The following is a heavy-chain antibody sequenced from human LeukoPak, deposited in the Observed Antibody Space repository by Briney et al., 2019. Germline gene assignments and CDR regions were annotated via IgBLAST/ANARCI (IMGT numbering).Heavy chain of an antibody. V-gene: IGHV1-69*04. CDR2: IIPILGIA. D-gene: IGHD5-24*01. CDR1: GGTFSSYA. J-gene: IGHJ6*02. CDR3: GRVRADGYPQRTTGGMDV. Sequence: GSSVKVSCKASGGTFSSYAISWVRQAPGQGLEWMGRIIPILGIANYAQTFQGRVTITADKYTRRPYMELSSLRSDDTAVYYCGRVRADGYPQRTTGGMDVWGQGTTVTVSS.